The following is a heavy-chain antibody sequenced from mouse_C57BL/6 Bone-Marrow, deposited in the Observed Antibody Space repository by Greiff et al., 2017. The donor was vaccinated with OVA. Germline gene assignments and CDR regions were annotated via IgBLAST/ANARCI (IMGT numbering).Heavy chain of an antibody. CDR2: ISYDGSN. J-gene: IGHJ1*03. D-gene: IGHD1-1*01. CDR1: GYSITSGYY. V-gene: IGHV3-6*01. CDR3: ARDPFYGSSSYWYFDV. Sequence: VQLQQSGPGLVKPSQSLSLTCSVTGYSITSGYYWNWIRQFPGNKLEWMGYISYDGSNNYNPSLKNRISITRDTSKNQFFLKLNSVTTEDTATYYCARDPFYGSSSYWYFDVWGTGTTVTVSS.